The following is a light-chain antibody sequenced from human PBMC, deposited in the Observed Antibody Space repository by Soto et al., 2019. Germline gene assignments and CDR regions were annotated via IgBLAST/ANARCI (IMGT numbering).Light chain of an antibody. V-gene: IGLV3-1*01. Sequence: SYELTQPPSVSVSPGQTASITCSGNKLGHKYTCWYQQKPGQSPVLVIYQDDKRPSGIPERFSGSNSGDTATLTISGTQATDEADYYCQAWDRNTDVVFGGGTKLTVL. CDR3: QAWDRNTDVV. J-gene: IGLJ2*01. CDR2: QDD. CDR1: KLGHKY.